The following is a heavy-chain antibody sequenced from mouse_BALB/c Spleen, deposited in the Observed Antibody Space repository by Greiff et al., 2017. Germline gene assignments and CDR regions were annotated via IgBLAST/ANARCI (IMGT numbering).Heavy chain of an antibody. V-gene: IGHV5-6-2*01. J-gene: IGHJ1*01. D-gene: IGHD1-1*01. CDR3: ASITTVVRENWYFDV. CDR2: INSNGGST. Sequence: DVKLVESGGGLVKLGGSLKLSCAASGFTFSSYYMSWVRQTPEKRLELVAAINSNGGSTYYPDTVKGRFTISRDNAKNTLYLQMSSLKSEDTALYYCASITTVVRENWYFDVWGAGTTVTVSS. CDR1: GFTFSSYY.